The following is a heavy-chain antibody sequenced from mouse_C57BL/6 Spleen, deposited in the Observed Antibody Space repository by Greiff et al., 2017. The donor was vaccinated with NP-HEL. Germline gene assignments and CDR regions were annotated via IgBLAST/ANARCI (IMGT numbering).Heavy chain of an antibody. CDR2: ISDGGSYT. CDR1: GFTFSSYA. J-gene: IGHJ2*01. Sequence: EVQLVESGGRLVKPGGSLKLSCAASGFTFSSYAMSWVRQTPEKRLEWVATISDGGSYTYYPDNVKGRFTISRDNAKNNLYLQMSHLKSEDTAMYYCARDRGFYFDYWGQGTTLTVSS. CDR3: ARDRGFYFDY. D-gene: IGHD3-1*01. V-gene: IGHV5-4*01.